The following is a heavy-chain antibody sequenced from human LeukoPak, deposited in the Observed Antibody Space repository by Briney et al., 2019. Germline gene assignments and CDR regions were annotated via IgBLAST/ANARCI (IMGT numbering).Heavy chain of an antibody. CDR2: ISRDGGEST. V-gene: IGHV3-9*01. CDR1: GFTFDDYG. Sequence: PGRSLRLSCAASGFTFDDYGFHWVRQAPGKGLEWVSRISRDGGESTFYADSVKGRFTISRDNSKNTLHLHMNSLRAEDTAVYYCAKDGPAWSYDYWGQGALVTVSS. J-gene: IGHJ4*02. D-gene: IGHD2-15*01. CDR3: AKDGPAWSYDY.